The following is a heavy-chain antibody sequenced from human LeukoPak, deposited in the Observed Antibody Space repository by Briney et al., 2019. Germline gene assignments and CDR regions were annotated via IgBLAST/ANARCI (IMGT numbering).Heavy chain of an antibody. CDR2: INTDGSST. CDR3: TRQYSSGWYGGY. D-gene: IGHD6-19*01. V-gene: IGHV3-74*01. J-gene: IGHJ4*02. Sequence: GGSLRLSCAASGFTFSSYSMNWVRQAPGKGLVWVSRINTDGSSTSYADSVKGRFTISRDNAKNTLYLQMNSLKTEDTAVYYCTRQYSSGWYGGYWGQGTLVTVSS. CDR1: GFTFSSYS.